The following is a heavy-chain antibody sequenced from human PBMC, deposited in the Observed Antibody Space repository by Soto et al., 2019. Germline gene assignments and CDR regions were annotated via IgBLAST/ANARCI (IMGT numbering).Heavy chain of an antibody. D-gene: IGHD3-3*01. CDR1: GYTFTSYG. J-gene: IGHJ3*02. CDR2: ISAYNGNT. Sequence: ASVKVSCKASGYTFTSYGISWVRQAPGQGLEWMGWISAYNGNTNYAQKLQGRVTMTTDTSTSTAYMELRSLRSDDTAVYYCARDKRITIFGVVRIPTDSFDIWGQGTMVTVSS. V-gene: IGHV1-18*04. CDR3: ARDKRITIFGVVRIPTDSFDI.